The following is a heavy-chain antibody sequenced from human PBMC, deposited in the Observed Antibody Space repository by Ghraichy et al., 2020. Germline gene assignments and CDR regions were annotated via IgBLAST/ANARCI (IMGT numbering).Heavy chain of an antibody. CDR2: FDPEDGET. D-gene: IGHD5-18*01. J-gene: IGHJ2*01. CDR1: GYTLTELS. CDR3: ASGYIGYSYGSFWYFDL. Sequence: ASVKVSCKVSGYTLTELSMHWVRQAPGKGLEWMGGFDPEDGETIYAQKFQGRVTMTEDTSTDTAYMELSSLRSEDTAVYYCASGYIGYSYGSFWYFDLWGRGTLVTVSS. V-gene: IGHV1-24*01.